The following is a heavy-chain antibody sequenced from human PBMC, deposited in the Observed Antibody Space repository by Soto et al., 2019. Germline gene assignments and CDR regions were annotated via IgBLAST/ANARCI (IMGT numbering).Heavy chain of an antibody. CDR2: ISGSGGST. V-gene: IGHV3-23*01. CDR3: AKRDILTGYYTPGAFHI. CDR1: GFTFSSYA. J-gene: IGHJ3*02. Sequence: GGSLRLSCAASGFTFSSYAMSWVRQAPGKGLEWVSAISGSGGSTYYADSVKGRFTISRDNSKNTLYLQMNSLRAEDTAVYYCAKRDILTGYYTPGAFHIWGQGTMVTVSS. D-gene: IGHD3-9*01.